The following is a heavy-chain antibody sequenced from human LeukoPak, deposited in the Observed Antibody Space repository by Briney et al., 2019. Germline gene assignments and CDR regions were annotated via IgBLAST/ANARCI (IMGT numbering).Heavy chain of an antibody. D-gene: IGHD1-26*01. CDR1: GGSISSGSYY. CDR3: ARDLLSGATGAFDI. J-gene: IGHJ3*02. Sequence: PSQTLSLTCTVSGGSISSGSYYWSWIRQPAGKGLEWIGRIYTSGSTNYNPSLKSRVTISVDTSKNQFSLKLSSVTAADTAVYYCARDLLSGATGAFDIWGQGTMVTVSS. CDR2: IYTSGST. V-gene: IGHV4-61*02.